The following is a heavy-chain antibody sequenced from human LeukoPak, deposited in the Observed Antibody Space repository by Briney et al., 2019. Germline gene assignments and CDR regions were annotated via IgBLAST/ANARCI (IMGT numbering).Heavy chain of an antibody. Sequence: GGSLRLSCAASGFTFSNYAMSWVRQAPGKGLEWVAVISYDGSNKYYADSVKGRFTISRDNSKNTLYLQMNSLRAEDTAVYYCAKSRSDVVDYWGQGTLVTVSS. CDR1: GFTFSNYA. V-gene: IGHV3-30*18. CDR3: AKSRSDVVDY. CDR2: ISYDGSNK. J-gene: IGHJ4*02. D-gene: IGHD3-3*01.